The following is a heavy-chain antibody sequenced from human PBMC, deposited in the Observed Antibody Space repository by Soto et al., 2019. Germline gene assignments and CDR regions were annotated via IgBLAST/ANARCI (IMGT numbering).Heavy chain of an antibody. V-gene: IGHV3-73*01. D-gene: IGHD1-1*01. J-gene: IGHJ6*02. Sequence: GGSLRLSCAASGIMFSASSIHWVRQTSGKGLEWIGHIRRQSNNYATEYAASVKGRFTISRDDSTNTAYLQMDSLKTEDTAIYYCTRPGTPATSGYYGTDVWGQGTAATVSS. CDR2: IRRQSNNYAT. CDR1: GIMFSASS. CDR3: TRPGTPATSGYYGTDV.